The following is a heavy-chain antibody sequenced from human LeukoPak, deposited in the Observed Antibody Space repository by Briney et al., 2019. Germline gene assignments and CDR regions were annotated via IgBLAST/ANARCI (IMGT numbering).Heavy chain of an antibody. CDR2: INPNSGVT. Sequence: ASVKVSCKASGYTFSGYYIHWVRQAPGQGLEWMGWINPNSGVTNYAQKFQGRVTMTRDTSISTAYMELSRLRSDDTAVYYCARGGYYDSSGYDAFDIWGQGTMVTVSS. CDR3: ARGGYYDSSGYDAFDI. CDR1: GYTFSGYY. J-gene: IGHJ3*02. D-gene: IGHD3-22*01. V-gene: IGHV1-2*02.